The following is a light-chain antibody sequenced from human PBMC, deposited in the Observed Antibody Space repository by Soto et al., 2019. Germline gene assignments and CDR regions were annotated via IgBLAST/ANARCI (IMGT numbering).Light chain of an antibody. CDR2: TAS. J-gene: IGKJ1*01. CDR3: QQYSSAWT. Sequence: DIQMTQSASTLSASLGDRVTITCRASQSISTWLAWYQQKPGKAPKLLIYTASSLESGVPSRFSGSGSGTEFTLTISSLQPDDFATYYCQQYSSAWTFGPGTKVDIK. CDR1: QSISTW. V-gene: IGKV1-5*03.